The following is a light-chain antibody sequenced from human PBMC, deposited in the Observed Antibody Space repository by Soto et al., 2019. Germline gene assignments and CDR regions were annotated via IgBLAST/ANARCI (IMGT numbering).Light chain of an antibody. V-gene: IGKV1-39*01. J-gene: IGKJ4*01. CDR3: QPSYSTPLT. Sequence: DIQMTQSPSSLSASVGDRVTVTCRASQTISTYLSWYQQKPGKAPQLLIYAASSLQSGVPSRFSGSGSGTDFTLTISSLQLEDFATYYCQPSYSTPLTFGGGTKVEIK. CDR2: AAS. CDR1: QTISTY.